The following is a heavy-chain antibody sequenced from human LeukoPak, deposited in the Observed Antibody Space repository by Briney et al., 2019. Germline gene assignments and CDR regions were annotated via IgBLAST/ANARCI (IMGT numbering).Heavy chain of an antibody. Sequence: EASVKVSCKASGYTFTSYAMNWVRQAPGQGLEWMGWIDTNTGNPTYAQGFTGRFVFSLDTSVSTAYPQISSLKAEDTAVYYCARDKYSSSWNYYYYYGMDVWGQGTTVTVSS. D-gene: IGHD6-13*01. CDR3: ARDKYSSSWNYYYYYGMDV. CDR1: GYTFTSYA. V-gene: IGHV7-4-1*02. J-gene: IGHJ6*02. CDR2: IDTNTGNP.